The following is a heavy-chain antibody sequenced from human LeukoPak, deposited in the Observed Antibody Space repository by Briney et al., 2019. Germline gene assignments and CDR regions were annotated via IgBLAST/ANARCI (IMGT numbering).Heavy chain of an antibody. V-gene: IGHV4-38-2*02. Sequence: PSETLSLTCTVSGYSISSGYYWGWIRQPPGKGLEWIGEIYHDGSTNYNPSLKSRVTISVDKSKSQFSLRLSSVTAADTAVYYCASNGYYCIELWGRGTTVTVSS. J-gene: IGHJ6*03. CDR2: IYHDGST. D-gene: IGHD2-8*01. CDR3: ASNGYYCIEL. CDR1: GYSISSGYY.